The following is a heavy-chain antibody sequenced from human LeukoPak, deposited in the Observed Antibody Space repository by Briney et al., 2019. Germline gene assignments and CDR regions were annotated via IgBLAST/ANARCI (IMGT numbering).Heavy chain of an antibody. D-gene: IGHD4-17*01. CDR3: ARQTRGDYASY. J-gene: IGHJ4*02. Sequence: SETLSLTCTVSGGSISSYYWGWIRQPPGKGLEWIGSIYYSGSTYYNPSLKSRVTISVDTSKNQFSLKLSSVTAADTAVYYCARQTRGDYASYWGQGTLVTVSS. V-gene: IGHV4-39*01. CDR1: GGSISSYY. CDR2: IYYSGST.